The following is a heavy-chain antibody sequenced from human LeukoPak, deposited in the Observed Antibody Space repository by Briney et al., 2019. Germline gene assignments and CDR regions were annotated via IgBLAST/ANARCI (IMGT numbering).Heavy chain of an antibody. CDR3: AELGITMIGGV. Sequence: PGGTLRLSCAASGFTFSSYGMSWVRQAPGKGLEWVSAISGSGGSTYYADSVKGRFTISRDNSRNTLYLQMNSLRAEDTAVYYCAELGITMIGGVWGKGTTVTISS. V-gene: IGHV3-23*01. J-gene: IGHJ6*04. CDR1: GFTFSSYG. D-gene: IGHD3-10*02. CDR2: ISGSGGST.